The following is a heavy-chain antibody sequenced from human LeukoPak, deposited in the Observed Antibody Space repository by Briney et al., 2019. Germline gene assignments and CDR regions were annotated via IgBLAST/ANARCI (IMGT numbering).Heavy chain of an antibody. CDR2: IYYSGST. D-gene: IGHD3-10*01. CDR1: GGSISSYY. Sequence: SETLSLTCTVSGGSISSYYWSWIRQPPGKGLEWIGYIYYSGSTNYNPSLRSRVTISVDTSKNQFSLKLSSVTAADTAVYYCASSPWCGELYGLSYWGQGTLVTVSS. V-gene: IGHV4-59*01. J-gene: IGHJ4*02. CDR3: ASSPWCGELYGLSY.